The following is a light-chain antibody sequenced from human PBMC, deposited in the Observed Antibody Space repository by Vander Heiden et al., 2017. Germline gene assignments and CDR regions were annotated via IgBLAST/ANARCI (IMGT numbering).Light chain of an antibody. Sequence: SYELTQPPSVSAAPGQPAGITCGGNNIATKDVHWYQQKSGQSPVLLVYNDSNPPSGIPERFSGSTSGNTATLTISRVEAGDEADYYCQVWNTITDHVFGTGTKVTVL. CDR1: NIATKD. CDR3: QVWNTITDHV. J-gene: IGLJ1*01. CDR2: NDS. V-gene: IGLV3-21*02.